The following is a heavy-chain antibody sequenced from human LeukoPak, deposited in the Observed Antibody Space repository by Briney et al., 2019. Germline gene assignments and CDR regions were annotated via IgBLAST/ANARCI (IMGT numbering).Heavy chain of an antibody. D-gene: IGHD2-8*01. CDR1: GYTFTGYY. J-gene: IGHJ4*02. V-gene: IGHV1-2*02. CDR2: INPNSGGT. Sequence: ASVKVSCKASGYTFTGYYMHWVRQAPGQGLEWMGWINPNSGGTNYAQKFQGRVTMTRDTSISTAYMELSRLRSDDTAVYYCARDLLGKRYCTNGVCFRNTPPGYWGQGTLVTVSS. CDR3: ARDLLGKRYCTNGVCFRNTPPGY.